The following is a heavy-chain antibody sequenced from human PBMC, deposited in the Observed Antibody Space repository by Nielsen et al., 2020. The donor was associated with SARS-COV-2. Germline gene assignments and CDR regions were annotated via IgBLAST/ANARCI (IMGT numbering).Heavy chain of an antibody. CDR2: ISGSGGST. J-gene: IGHJ6*02. CDR3: AKEVRDTATSYYYYYGMGV. Sequence: WIRQPPGKGLEWVSAISGSGGSTYYADSVKGRFTISRDNSKNTLYLQMNSLRAEDTAVYYCAKEVRDTATSYYYYYGMGVWGQGTTVTVSS. D-gene: IGHD5-18*01. V-gene: IGHV3-23*01.